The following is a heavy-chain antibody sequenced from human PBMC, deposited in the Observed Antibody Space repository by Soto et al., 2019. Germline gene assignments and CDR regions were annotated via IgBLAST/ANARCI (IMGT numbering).Heavy chain of an antibody. CDR3: VRDQDWAFDY. Sequence: EVQLVESGGGLIQPGGSLRLSCAASGFIFSRFSMNWVRPAPGKGLEWISYISSSGSGIYGDSLKGRFTRSRDNAKSSLYLQMNSLGAEATAAYYGVRDQDWAFDYWGQGTLVTVSS. J-gene: IGHJ4*02. V-gene: IGHV3-48*01. CDR1: GFIFSRFS. CDR2: ISSSGSGI. D-gene: IGHD3-9*01.